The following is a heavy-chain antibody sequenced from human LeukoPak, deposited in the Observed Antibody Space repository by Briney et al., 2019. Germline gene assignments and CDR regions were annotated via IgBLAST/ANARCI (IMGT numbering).Heavy chain of an antibody. V-gene: IGHV4-30-2*01. CDR2: IYHSGST. CDR3: ARAKNWFDP. CDR1: GGSISSGGYS. Sequence: SETLSLTCAVSGGSISSGGYSWSWIRQPPGKGLEWIGYIYHSGSTYYNPSLKSRVTISVDRSKNQFSLKLSSVTAADTAVYYRARAKNWFDPWGQGTLVTVSS. J-gene: IGHJ5*02.